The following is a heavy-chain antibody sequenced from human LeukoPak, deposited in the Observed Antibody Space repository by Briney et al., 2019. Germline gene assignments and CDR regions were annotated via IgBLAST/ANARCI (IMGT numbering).Heavy chain of an antibody. V-gene: IGHV5-51*01. J-gene: IGHJ4*02. D-gene: IGHD3-3*01. CDR1: GYTFTSYW. CDR2: IYPGDSDT. Sequence: GESLKISCKGSGYTFTSYWIGWVRQMPGKGLEWMGIIYPGDSDTRYSPSFQGQVTISADKSISTAYLQWSSLKASDTAMYYCARQGIPIFGVVNPIDYWGQGTLVTVSS. CDR3: ARQGIPIFGVVNPIDY.